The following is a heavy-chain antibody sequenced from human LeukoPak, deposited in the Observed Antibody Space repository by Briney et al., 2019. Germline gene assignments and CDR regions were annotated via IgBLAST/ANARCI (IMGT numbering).Heavy chain of an antibody. Sequence: GGSLILSCTASGFTFGDYVMSWFRQAPGKVLEWVGFIRSKAYGGTTQYAASVKGSFTISKDDSNINAYLQMNSLKTEDTAVYYCTRSYGVLTGYYHPDYWGQGTLVNVSS. CDR3: TRSYGVLTGYYHPDY. CDR2: IRSKAYGGTT. J-gene: IGHJ4*02. V-gene: IGHV3-49*03. D-gene: IGHD3-9*01. CDR1: GFTFGDYV.